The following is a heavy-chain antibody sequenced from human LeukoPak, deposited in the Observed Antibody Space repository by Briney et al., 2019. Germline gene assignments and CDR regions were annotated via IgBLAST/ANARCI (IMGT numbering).Heavy chain of an antibody. J-gene: IGHJ5*02. D-gene: IGHD2-2*01. CDR1: GYSFNTYW. V-gene: IGHV5-51*01. CDR2: IYHGDYDT. Sequence: RGESLQISCRGSGYSFNTYWIGWVRQIPGKGLEWMGIIYHGDYDTRYSPSFRGQVTMSADKSINTAYLQWSSLKASDTAMYFCARRQGCSTSSCPPDAWGQGTLVTVSS. CDR3: ARRQGCSTSSCPPDA.